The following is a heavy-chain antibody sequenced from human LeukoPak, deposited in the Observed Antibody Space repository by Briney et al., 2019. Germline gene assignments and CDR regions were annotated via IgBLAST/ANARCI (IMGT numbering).Heavy chain of an antibody. CDR3: ARELSVAKLDC. J-gene: IGHJ4*02. D-gene: IGHD6-19*01. CDR2: INQLGSAQ. Sequence: GGSLRLSCVASGFAFSSSWMSWVRQAPGKGREWVANINQLGSAQYYVASMKGRFTISRDNAENSLYLQMNSLRAEDTAVYYCARELSVAKLDCWGQGTLVTVSS. CDR1: GFAFSSSW. V-gene: IGHV3-7*01.